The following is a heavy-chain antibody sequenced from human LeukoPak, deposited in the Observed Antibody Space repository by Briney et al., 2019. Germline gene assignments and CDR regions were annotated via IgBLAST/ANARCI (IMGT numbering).Heavy chain of an antibody. D-gene: IGHD6-13*01. CDR1: GFTFSDYY. V-gene: IGHV3-11*04. Sequence: PGGSLRLSCAASGFTFSDYYMSWIRQAPGKGLEWVSYISSSSSTIYYADSVKGRFTISRDNAKNSLYLQMNSLRAEDTAVYYCAREEGSSWTSPCFDIWGQGTMVTVSS. CDR2: ISSSSSTI. J-gene: IGHJ3*02. CDR3: AREEGSSWTSPCFDI.